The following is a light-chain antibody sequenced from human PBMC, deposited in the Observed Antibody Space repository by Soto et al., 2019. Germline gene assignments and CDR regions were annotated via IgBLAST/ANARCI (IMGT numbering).Light chain of an antibody. CDR2: DVT. Sequence: QSALTQPASVSESPGQSITIPCTGTSSDIGGYNFVSWYQQYPGNAPKLLIYDVTNRPSGVSNRFSGSKSGNTASLIISGLQAEDEAIYYCSSYTSTTTLVVFGGGTKVTVL. V-gene: IGLV2-14*01. J-gene: IGLJ2*01. CDR1: SSDIGGYNF. CDR3: SSYTSTTTLVV.